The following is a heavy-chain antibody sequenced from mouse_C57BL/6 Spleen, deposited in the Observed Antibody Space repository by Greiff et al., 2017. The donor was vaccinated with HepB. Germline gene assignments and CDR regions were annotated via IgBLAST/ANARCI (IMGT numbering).Heavy chain of an antibody. CDR1: GYTFTSYW. V-gene: IGHV1-55*01. Sequence: QVQLQQPGAELVKPGASVKMSCKASGYTFTSYWITWVKQRPGQGLEWIGDIYPGSGSTNYNEKFKSKATLAVDTSSSTAYMQLSSLTSEDAAVYYCANEEEDFWYFDVWGTGTTVTVSS. J-gene: IGHJ1*03. CDR3: ANEEEDFWYFDV. CDR2: IYPGSGST.